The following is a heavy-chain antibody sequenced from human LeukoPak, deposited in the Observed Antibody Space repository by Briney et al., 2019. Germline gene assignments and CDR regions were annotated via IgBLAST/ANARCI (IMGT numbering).Heavy chain of an antibody. V-gene: IGHV1-46*01. CDR3: ATVVQLLELALDY. CDR1: GYTFTSYY. J-gene: IGHJ4*02. D-gene: IGHD1-7*01. CDR2: INPSGGST. Sequence: GASVKVSCKASGYTFTSYYMHWVRQAPGQGLEWMGIINPSGGSTSYAQKFQGRVTMTEDTSTDTAYMELSSLRSEDTAVYYCATVVQLLELALDYWGQGTLVTVSS.